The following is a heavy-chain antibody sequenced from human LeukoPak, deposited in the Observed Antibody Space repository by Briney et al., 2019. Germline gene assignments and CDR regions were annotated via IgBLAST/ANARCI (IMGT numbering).Heavy chain of an antibody. CDR1: GFTFSSYA. J-gene: IGHJ5*02. D-gene: IGHD4-17*01. CDR3: ARGTTVTNNNWFDP. Sequence: PGGSLRLSCAASGFTFSSYAMHWVRQAPGKGLEWVAVISYDGSNKYYADSVKGRFTISRDNSKNTLYLQMNSLRAEDTAVYYCARGTTVTNNNWFDPWGQGTLVTVSS. V-gene: IGHV3-30*04. CDR2: ISYDGSNK.